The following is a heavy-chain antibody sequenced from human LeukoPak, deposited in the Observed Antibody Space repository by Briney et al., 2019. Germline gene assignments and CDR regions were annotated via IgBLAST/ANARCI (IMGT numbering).Heavy chain of an antibody. Sequence: PSETLSLTCTVSGGSISSYYWSWIRQPPGKGLEWIGYIYYSGSTNYNPSLKSRVTISVDTSKNQFSLKLSSVTAADTAVYYCASSQRPLTIGFFDYWGQGTLVTVSS. V-gene: IGHV4-59*01. J-gene: IGHJ4*02. CDR1: GGSISSYY. CDR2: IYYSGST. D-gene: IGHD3-3*01. CDR3: ASSQRPLTIGFFDY.